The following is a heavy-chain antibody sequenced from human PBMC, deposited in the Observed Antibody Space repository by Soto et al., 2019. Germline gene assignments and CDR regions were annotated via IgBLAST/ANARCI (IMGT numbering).Heavy chain of an antibody. Sequence: EVQLLESGGGLVQPGGSLRLSCAASGFTFSSYAMSWVRQAPGKGLEWVSGISGSGGSTYYADSVKGRFTISRDNSKNTLDLEKNSLTAEDTAVYYCAKNPGPAANNAMDVWGQGTTVTVSS. J-gene: IGHJ6*02. V-gene: IGHV3-23*01. CDR2: ISGSGGST. CDR3: AKNPGPAANNAMDV. CDR1: GFTFSSYA. D-gene: IGHD2-2*01.